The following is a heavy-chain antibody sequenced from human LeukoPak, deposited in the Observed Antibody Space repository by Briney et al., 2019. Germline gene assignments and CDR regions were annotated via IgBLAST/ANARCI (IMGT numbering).Heavy chain of an antibody. D-gene: IGHD4-17*01. CDR1: GFTVSSNY. CDR3: ARVLWNGDYPRFDY. CDR2: IYSGGTT. V-gene: IGHV3-53*01. J-gene: IGHJ4*02. Sequence: GGSLRLSCAASGFTVSSNYMNRVRQAPGKGLEWVSIIYSGGTTYYADSVKGRFTISRDNSKNTLYLQMNSLRAEDTAVYYCARVLWNGDYPRFDYWGQGTLVTVSS.